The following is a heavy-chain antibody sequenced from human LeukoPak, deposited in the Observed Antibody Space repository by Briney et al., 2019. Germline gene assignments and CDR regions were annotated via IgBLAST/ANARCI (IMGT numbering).Heavy chain of an antibody. CDR2: IHTSGST. D-gene: IGHD3-10*01. CDR1: GYSISSGYY. J-gene: IGHJ4*02. CDR3: ARRRSGSGSPFDY. V-gene: IGHV4-4*07. Sequence: SETLSLTCTVSGYSISSGYYWGWIRQPAGKGLEWIGRIHTSGSTNYNPSLKSRVTMSVDTSKNQFSLKLSSVTAADTAVYYCARRRSGSGSPFDYWGQGTLVTVSS.